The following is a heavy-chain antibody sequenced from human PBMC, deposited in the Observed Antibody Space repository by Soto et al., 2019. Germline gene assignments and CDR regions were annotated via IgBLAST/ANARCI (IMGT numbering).Heavy chain of an antibody. CDR3: ARAAPAWYFDL. V-gene: IGHV4-34*01. J-gene: IGHJ2*01. CDR1: GGSFSGYY. CDR2: INHSGST. Sequence: QVQLQQWGAGLLKPSETLSLTCAVYGGSFSGYYWSWIRQPPGKGLEWIGEINHSGSTNYNPSLKSRVTISVDTSKNQFSLKLSSVTAADTAGYYCARAAPAWYFDLWGRGTLVTVSS.